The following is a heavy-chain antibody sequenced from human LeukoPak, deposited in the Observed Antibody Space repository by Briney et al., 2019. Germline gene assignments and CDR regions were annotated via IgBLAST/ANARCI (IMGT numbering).Heavy chain of an antibody. Sequence: SETLSLTCAVYGGSFSGYYWSWIRQPPGKGLEWIGEINHSGSTNYNPSLKSRVTISVDTSKNQFSLKLSSVTAADTAVYYCARGFAAAGNFDYWGQGTLVTVSS. CDR3: ARGFAAAGNFDY. V-gene: IGHV4-34*01. D-gene: IGHD6-13*01. CDR2: INHSGST. CDR1: GGSFSGYY. J-gene: IGHJ4*02.